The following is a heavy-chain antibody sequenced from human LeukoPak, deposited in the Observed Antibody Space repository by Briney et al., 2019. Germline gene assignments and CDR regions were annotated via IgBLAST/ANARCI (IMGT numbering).Heavy chain of an antibody. CDR2: IYATGST. CDR1: GGSIINYY. CDR3: ARLKYYDSTGYNPGYYMDV. J-gene: IGHJ6*03. D-gene: IGHD3-22*01. V-gene: IGHV4-4*07. Sequence: SETLSLTCTVSGGSIINYYWSWIRQSAGTGLEWVGRIYATGSTIYNPSLQSRLSMSVDTSKNQFSLRLTSVTAADTAVYFCARLKYYDSTGYNPGYYMDVWGKGIAVTVSS.